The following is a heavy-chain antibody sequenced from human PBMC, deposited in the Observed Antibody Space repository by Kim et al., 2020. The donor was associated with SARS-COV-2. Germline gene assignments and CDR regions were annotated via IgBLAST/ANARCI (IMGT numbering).Heavy chain of an antibody. CDR2: MNPNSGNT. CDR1: GYTFTSYD. CDR3: ARSLGGGSGSLFYMDV. D-gene: IGHD3-10*01. Sequence: ASVKVSCKASGYTFTSYDINWVRQATGQGLEWMGWMNPNSGNTGYAQKFQGRVTMTRNTSISTAYMELSSLRSEDTAVYYCARSLGGGSGSLFYMDVWGKGTTVTVSS. J-gene: IGHJ6*03. V-gene: IGHV1-8*01.